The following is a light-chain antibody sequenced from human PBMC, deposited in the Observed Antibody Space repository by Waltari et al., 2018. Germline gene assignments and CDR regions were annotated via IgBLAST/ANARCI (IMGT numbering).Light chain of an antibody. CDR3: GSYRSGSTLV. CDR1: SSDIGGHIH. V-gene: IGLV2-14*03. J-gene: IGLJ2*01. CDR2: NVH. Sequence: QSALTQPASVSGSPGQSIAISCTGTSSDIGGHIHVSWYQQHPGKAPKTIISNVHNRPSGVSDRFAGSKSGNTASLTISGLQAEDEADYYCGSYRSGSTLVFGGGTRLTVL.